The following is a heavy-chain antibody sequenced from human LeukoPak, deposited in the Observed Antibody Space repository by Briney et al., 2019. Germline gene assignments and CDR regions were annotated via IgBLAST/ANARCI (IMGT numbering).Heavy chain of an antibody. V-gene: IGHV1-69*15. CDR1: GGTFSSYA. CDR2: IIPIFGTA. Sequence: SVKVSCKASGGTFSSYAISWVRQAPGQGLEWMGRIIPIFGTANYAQKFQGRVTITADESTSTAYMELSSLRSEDTAVYYCARQGEYYDFWSGYKKHYYYYYMDVWGKGTTVTVSS. CDR3: ARQGEYYDFWSGYKKHYYYYYMDV. D-gene: IGHD3-3*01. J-gene: IGHJ6*03.